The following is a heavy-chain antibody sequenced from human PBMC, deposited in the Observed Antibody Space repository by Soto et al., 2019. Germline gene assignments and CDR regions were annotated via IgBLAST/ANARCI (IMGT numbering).Heavy chain of an antibody. J-gene: IGHJ4*02. CDR3: ARYAGATTPFDY. V-gene: IGHV1-69*01. Sequence: QVQLVQSGAEVRKPGSSVKVSCKASGGTFSNHAISWVRQAPGQGLEWMGGIIPMFGTTNYAQKFQDRVTITADESIRLVHMELSSLRSEDTAVYYCARYAGATTPFDYWGQGTLVSVSS. CDR1: GGTFSNHA. D-gene: IGHD2-15*01. CDR2: IIPMFGTT.